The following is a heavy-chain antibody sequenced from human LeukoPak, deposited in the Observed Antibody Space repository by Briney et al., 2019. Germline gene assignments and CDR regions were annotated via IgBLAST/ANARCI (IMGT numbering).Heavy chain of an antibody. CDR1: GFTFDDYA. CDR3: AAGRNGYFDY. V-gene: IGHV3-9*03. CDR2: ISWNSGSI. D-gene: IGHD2-8*01. Sequence: GRSLRLSCAASGFTFDDYAMHWVRQAPGKGLEWVSGISWNSGSIGYADSVKGRFTISRDNAKNSLYLQMNSLRAEDMALYYCAAGRNGYFDYWGQGTLVTVSS. J-gene: IGHJ4*02.